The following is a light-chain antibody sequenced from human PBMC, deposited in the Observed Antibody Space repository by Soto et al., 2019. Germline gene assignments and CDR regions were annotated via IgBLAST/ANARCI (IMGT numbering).Light chain of an antibody. Sequence: DIVMTQSPDSLAVSLGERATINCKSSQSVLYSPNNYYYLAWYQQKPGQPPKLLIYWASTRESGVPDRFSGSGSGTDFTLTINSLQAEDVAVYYCQQYYSLPVTFGGGTKVEIK. J-gene: IGKJ4*01. CDR2: WAS. V-gene: IGKV4-1*01. CDR1: QSVLYSPNNYYY. CDR3: QQYYSLPVT.